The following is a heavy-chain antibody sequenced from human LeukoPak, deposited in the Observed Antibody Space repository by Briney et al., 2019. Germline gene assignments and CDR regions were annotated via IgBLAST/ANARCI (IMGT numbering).Heavy chain of an antibody. CDR1: GGSFSGYY. Sequence: SETLSLTCAVYGGSFSGYYWSWIRQPPGKGLEWIGEINRSGSTNYNPSLKSRVTISVDTSKNQFSLKLSSVTAADTAVYYCARGGPELRYNWFDPWGQGTLVTVSS. J-gene: IGHJ5*02. CDR3: ARGGPELRYNWFDP. CDR2: INRSGST. D-gene: IGHD1-7*01. V-gene: IGHV4-34*01.